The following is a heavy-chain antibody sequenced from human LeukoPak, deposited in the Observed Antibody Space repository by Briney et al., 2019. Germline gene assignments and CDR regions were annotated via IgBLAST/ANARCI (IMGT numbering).Heavy chain of an antibody. CDR1: AFTFSSYW. D-gene: IGHD3-16*01. Sequence: GGSLRLSCAASAFTFSSYWMTCVRQAPGGGLGWVASIKQDGSEKYYVDSVKGRFTISTDNAKNSLYLQMNSLRAEDTAVYYCARDRTFASWGQGTLVTVSS. J-gene: IGHJ4*02. CDR2: IKQDGSEK. CDR3: ARDRTFAS. V-gene: IGHV3-7*01.